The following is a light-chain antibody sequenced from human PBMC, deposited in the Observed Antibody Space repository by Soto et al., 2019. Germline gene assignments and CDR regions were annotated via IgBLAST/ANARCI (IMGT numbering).Light chain of an antibody. CDR2: GAF. V-gene: IGKV1-33*01. CDR3: QHSDHLPL. CDR1: HDIGYC. Sequence: DIQMTQSPPYLSASIGDRVTITCQASHDIGYCLNWYQHKPGKAPNLVIYGAFNLETWVPSRFSGGGSGTDFTFTISSLRPEDIATYYCQHSDHLPLFGPGTKVDF. J-gene: IGKJ3*01.